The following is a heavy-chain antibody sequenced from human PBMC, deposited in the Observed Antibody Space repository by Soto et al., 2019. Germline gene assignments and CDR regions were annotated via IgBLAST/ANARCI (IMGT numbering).Heavy chain of an antibody. V-gene: IGHV4-59*01. CDR1: GGSISSYY. J-gene: IGHJ4*02. Sequence: SETLSLTCTVSGGSISSYYWSWLRQPPGKGLEWIGYIYYSGSTNYNPSLKSRVTISVDTSKNQFSLKLSAVTAPDTAVYYCARSDGRYWGRGTLVTVPS. CDR3: ARSDGRY. CDR2: IYYSGST.